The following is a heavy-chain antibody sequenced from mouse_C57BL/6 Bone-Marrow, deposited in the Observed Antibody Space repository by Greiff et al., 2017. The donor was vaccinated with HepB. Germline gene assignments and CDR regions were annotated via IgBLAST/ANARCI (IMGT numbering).Heavy chain of an antibody. V-gene: IGHV1-26*01. CDR3: ARGGYYGSYYYAMDY. CDR2: INPNNGGT. D-gene: IGHD1-1*01. J-gene: IGHJ4*01. CDR1: GYTFTDYY. Sequence: VQLKESGPELVKPGASVKISCKASGYTFTDYYMNWVKQSHGKSLEWIGDINPNNGGTSYNQKFKGKATLTVDKSSSTAYMELRSLTSEDSAVYYCARGGYYGSYYYAMDYWGQGTSVTVSS.